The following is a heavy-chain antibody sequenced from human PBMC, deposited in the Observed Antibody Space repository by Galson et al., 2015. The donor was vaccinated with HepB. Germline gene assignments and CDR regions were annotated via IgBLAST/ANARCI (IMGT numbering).Heavy chain of an antibody. V-gene: IGHV1-46*01. CDR1: GYTSTSHY. Sequence: SVKVSCKASGYTSTSHYMHWVRQAAGQGLEWMGIIHPASGSTTYAQKFQGRVTMTSDTSTNTVYMELSSLRSEDTAVYYCARGPGNWFDPWGQGTLVTVSS. J-gene: IGHJ5*02. CDR3: ARGPGNWFDP. CDR2: IHPASGST. D-gene: IGHD1-1*01.